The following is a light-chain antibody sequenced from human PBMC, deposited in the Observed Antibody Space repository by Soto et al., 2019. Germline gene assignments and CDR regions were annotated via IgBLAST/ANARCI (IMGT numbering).Light chain of an antibody. CDR1: QGISSW. Sequence: DIQMTQSPSSGSASVLERVTITFRASQGISSWLAWYQQKPGKAPTLLIYAASSLQSGVPSRFSGSGSGTDFTLTISSLQPEDFATYYCQQSYSTPITFGQGTRLEI. V-gene: IGKV1-12*01. J-gene: IGKJ5*01. CDR2: AAS. CDR3: QQSYSTPIT.